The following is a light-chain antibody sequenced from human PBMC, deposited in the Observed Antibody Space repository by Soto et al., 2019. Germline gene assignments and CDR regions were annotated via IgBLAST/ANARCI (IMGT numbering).Light chain of an antibody. V-gene: IGKV1-9*01. CDR2: AAS. CDR3: QQLNTYPVT. Sequence: IQLTQSPSSLSASFGDSVTITCRASQGVSRYLSWYQQKPGRAPILLISAASTLQSGVPARFSGSGSGTDFTLSITSLQPEDFATYYCQQLNTYPVTFGGGTKVDIK. CDR1: QGVSRY. J-gene: IGKJ4*01.